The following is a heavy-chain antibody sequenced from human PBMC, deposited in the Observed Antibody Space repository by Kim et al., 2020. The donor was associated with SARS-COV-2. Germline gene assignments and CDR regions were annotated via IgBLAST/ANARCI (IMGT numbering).Heavy chain of an antibody. V-gene: IGHV3-11*04. Sequence: LSLTCAASGFTFSDYYMSWIRQAPGKGLEWVSYISSSGSTIYYADSVKDRFTISRDNAKNSLYLQMNSVRAEDTAVYYCATDQHYYESSGHLFDYWGQGTLVTVSS. CDR3: ATDQHYYESSGHLFDY. CDR2: ISSSGSTI. D-gene: IGHD3-22*01. J-gene: IGHJ4*02. CDR1: GFTFSDYY.